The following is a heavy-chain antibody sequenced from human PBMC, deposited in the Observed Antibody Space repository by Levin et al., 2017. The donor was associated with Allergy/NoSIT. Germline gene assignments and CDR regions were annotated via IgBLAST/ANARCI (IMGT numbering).Heavy chain of an antibody. CDR1: GGSISSHY. J-gene: IGHJ4*02. V-gene: IGHV4-59*08. CDR2: MYYRGST. Sequence: PGGSLRLSCTVSGGSISSHYWSWIRQPPGKGLEWIGYMYYRGSTNYNPPHTSRATLSVDTSKNQFYLKLRSVTAADTAVYFCATRPPSRSFLGVFDYWGQGTLVTVSS. CDR3: ATRPPSRSFLGVFDY. D-gene: IGHD3-10*01.